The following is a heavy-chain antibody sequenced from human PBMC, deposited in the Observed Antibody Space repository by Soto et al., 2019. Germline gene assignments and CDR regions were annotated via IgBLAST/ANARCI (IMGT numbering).Heavy chain of an antibody. J-gene: IGHJ5*02. V-gene: IGHV3-23*01. Sequence: PGGSLRLSCAASGFTFSSYAMSWVRQAPGKGLEWVSAISGSGGSTYYADSVKGRFTISRDNSKNTLYLQMNSLRAEDTAVYYCAKVGCSGGSCYPFDPWGQGTLVTVSS. CDR3: AKVGCSGGSCYPFDP. D-gene: IGHD2-15*01. CDR1: GFTFSSYA. CDR2: ISGSGGST.